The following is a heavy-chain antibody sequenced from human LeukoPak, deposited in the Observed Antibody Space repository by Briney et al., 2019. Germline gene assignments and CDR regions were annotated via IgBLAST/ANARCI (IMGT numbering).Heavy chain of an antibody. CDR1: GYTFTSYG. V-gene: IGHV1-18*01. CDR2: ISAYNGNT. D-gene: IGHD3-22*01. J-gene: IGHJ5*02. CDR3: ARPMGAYYYDSSGYSNWFDP. Sequence: ASVKVSCKASGYTFTSYGISWVRQAPGQGLEWTGWISAYNGNTNYAQKLQGRVTMTTDTSTSTAYMELRSLRSGDTAVYYCARPMGAYYYDSSGYSNWFDPWGQGTLVTVSS.